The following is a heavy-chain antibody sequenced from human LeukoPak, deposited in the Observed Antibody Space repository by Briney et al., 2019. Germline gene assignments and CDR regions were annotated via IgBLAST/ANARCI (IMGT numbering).Heavy chain of an antibody. CDR3: ARLGQYAGATGGVWPQGDDDAFDI. V-gene: IGHV1-69*13. CDR2: IIPIFGTA. Sequence: GASVKVSCKASGGTFSSYAISWVRQAPGQGLEWMGGIIPIFGTANYAQKFQGRVTITADESTSTAYMELSSLRSEDTAVYYCARLGQYAGATGGVWPQGDDDAFDIWGQGTMVTVSS. J-gene: IGHJ3*02. CDR1: GGTFSSYA. D-gene: IGHD1-26*01.